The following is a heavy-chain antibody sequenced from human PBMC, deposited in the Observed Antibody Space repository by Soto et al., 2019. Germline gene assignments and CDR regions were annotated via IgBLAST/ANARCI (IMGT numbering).Heavy chain of an antibody. J-gene: IGHJ4*02. D-gene: IGHD3-3*01. V-gene: IGHV4-39*01. Sequence: SETLSLTCTVSGGSISSSSYYWGWIRQPPGKGLEWIGSIYYSGSTYYNPSLKSRVTISVDTSKNQFSLKLSSVTAADTAVYYCARHYDVFDYWGQGTLVTVSS. CDR1: GGSISSSSYY. CDR2: IYYSGST. CDR3: ARHYDVFDY.